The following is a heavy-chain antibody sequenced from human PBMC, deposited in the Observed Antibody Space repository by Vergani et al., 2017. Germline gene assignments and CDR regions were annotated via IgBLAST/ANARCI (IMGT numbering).Heavy chain of an antibody. CDR2: IYPGDSDT. CDR1: GYSFTSYW. V-gene: IGHV5-51*01. J-gene: IGHJ4*02. D-gene: IGHD3-3*01. CDR3: ARRHYDFWSGYPDYFDY. Sequence: EVQLLESGGGLVQPGESLKISCKGSGYSFTSYWIGWVRQTPGKGLEWMGIIYPGDSDTRYSPSFQGQVTISADKSISTAYLQWSSLKASDTAMYYCARRHYDFWSGYPDYFDYWGQGTLVTVSS.